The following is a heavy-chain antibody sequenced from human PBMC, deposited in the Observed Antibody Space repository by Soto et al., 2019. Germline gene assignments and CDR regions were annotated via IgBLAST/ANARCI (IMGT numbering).Heavy chain of an antibody. D-gene: IGHD2-15*01. V-gene: IGHV3-23*01. Sequence: GGSLRLSCAASGFTFSSYAMSWVRQAPGKGLEWVSAISGSGGSTYYADSVKGRFTISRDNSKNTLYLQMNSLRAEDTAVYYCAKEIGRRIVVVVAAENWGQGTLVTVSS. J-gene: IGHJ4*02. CDR3: AKEIGRRIVVVVAAEN. CDR2: ISGSGGST. CDR1: GFTFSSYA.